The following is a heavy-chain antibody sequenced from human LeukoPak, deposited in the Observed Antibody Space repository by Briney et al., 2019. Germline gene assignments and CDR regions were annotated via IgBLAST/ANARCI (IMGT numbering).Heavy chain of an antibody. V-gene: IGHV4-30-2*01. CDR3: ARDYRKSNYMDV. Sequence: SETLSLTCTVSGGSISSGGYYWGWIRQPPGKGLEWIGYIYHSGSTYYNPSLKSRVTISVDRSKNQFSLKLSSVTAADTAVYYCARDYRKSNYMDVWGKGTTVTVSS. J-gene: IGHJ6*03. CDR1: GGSISSGGYY. CDR2: IYHSGST.